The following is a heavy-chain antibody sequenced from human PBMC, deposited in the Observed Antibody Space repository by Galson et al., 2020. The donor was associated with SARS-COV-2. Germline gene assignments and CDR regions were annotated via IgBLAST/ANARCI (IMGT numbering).Heavy chain of an antibody. CDR2: VNPSGDT. J-gene: IGHJ4*02. V-gene: IGHV1-2*02. D-gene: IGHD6-13*01. CDR3: ARDRISAPDDFDY. CDR1: GYTFTGYY. Sequence: ASVKVSCKASGYTFTGYYMHWVRQAPGQGLEWMGWVNPSGDTKYTQKFQGRVSMTRDTSTSTAYMELSRLTSDDTAFYYCARDRISAPDDFDYWGQGTLVTVS.